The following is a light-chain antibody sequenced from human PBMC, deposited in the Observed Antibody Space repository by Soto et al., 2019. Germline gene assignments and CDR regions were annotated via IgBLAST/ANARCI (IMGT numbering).Light chain of an antibody. Sequence: IQMTQSPSSLSASVGDRVTITCRASQGISSYLAWYQQKPGKAPKLLIYAASTLQSGVPSRFSGSGSGTDFTLTISCLQSEDFATYYCQQYCSYPPWTFGQGTKVDIK. CDR1: QGISSY. CDR2: AAS. CDR3: QQYCSYPPWT. V-gene: IGKV1-8*01. J-gene: IGKJ1*01.